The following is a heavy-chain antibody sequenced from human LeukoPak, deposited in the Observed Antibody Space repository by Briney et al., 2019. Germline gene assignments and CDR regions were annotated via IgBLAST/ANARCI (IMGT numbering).Heavy chain of an antibody. CDR3: AKDRGIVVVTPLDY. CDR2: IRYDGSNK. J-gene: IGHJ4*02. CDR1: GFTISSYG. Sequence: PGGSLRLSCAASGFTISSYGMHWVRQAPGKGLEWVAFIRYDGSNKYYADSVKGRFTISRDNSKNTLYLQMNSLRAEDTAVYYCAKDRGIVVVTPLDYWGQGTLVTVSS. V-gene: IGHV3-30*02. D-gene: IGHD3-22*01.